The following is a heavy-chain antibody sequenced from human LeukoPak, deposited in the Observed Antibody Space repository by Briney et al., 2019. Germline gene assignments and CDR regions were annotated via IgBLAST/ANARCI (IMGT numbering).Heavy chain of an antibody. Sequence: SETLSLTCTVSGGSISSHYWSWIRQPAGKGLEWIGRIYTSGSTNYNPSLKSRVTMSVDTSKNQFSLKLSSVTAADTAVYYCATGGRGAVAGTFDYWGQGTLVTVSS. CDR3: ATGGRGAVAGTFDY. D-gene: IGHD6-19*01. CDR1: GGSISSHY. V-gene: IGHV4-4*07. J-gene: IGHJ4*02. CDR2: IYTSGST.